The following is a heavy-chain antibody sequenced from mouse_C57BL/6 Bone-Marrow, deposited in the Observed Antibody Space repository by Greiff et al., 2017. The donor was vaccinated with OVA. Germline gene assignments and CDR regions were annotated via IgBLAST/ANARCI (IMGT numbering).Heavy chain of an antibody. CDR2: IRSKSSNYAT. CDR1: GFTFNTYA. V-gene: IGHV10-3*01. D-gene: IGHD6-1*01. Sequence: EVQLVESGGGLVQPKGSLKLSCAASGFTFNTYAMHWVRQAPGKGLEWVARIRSKSSNYATYYADSVKDRFTISRDDSQSMLYLQMNNLKTEDTAMYYCASGVEGGYAMDYWGQGTSVTVSS. J-gene: IGHJ4*01. CDR3: ASGVEGGYAMDY.